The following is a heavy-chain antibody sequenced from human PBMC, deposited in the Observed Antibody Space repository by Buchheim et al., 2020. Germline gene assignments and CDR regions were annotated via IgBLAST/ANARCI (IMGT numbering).Heavy chain of an antibody. D-gene: IGHD2-15*01. V-gene: IGHV3-30-3*01. J-gene: IGHJ4*02. Sequence: QVQLVESGGGVVQPGRSLRLSCAASGFTFSSYAMHWVRQAPGKGLEWVAVISYDGSNKYYADSVKGRFTISRDNSKNTLYLQMNSLRAEDTAVYYCARDRSPGFDYWGQGTL. CDR2: ISYDGSNK. CDR3: ARDRSPGFDY. CDR1: GFTFSSYA.